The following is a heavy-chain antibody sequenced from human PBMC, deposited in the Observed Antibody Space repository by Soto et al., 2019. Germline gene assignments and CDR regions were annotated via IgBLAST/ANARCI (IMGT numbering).Heavy chain of an antibody. CDR3: ARLPKGSQVNS. D-gene: IGHD3-10*01. CDR2: ITSSGDSI. CDR1: GFRFSDYS. Sequence: GGSLRLSCAASGFRFSDYSMNWVRQAPGKGLEWVSYITSSGDSIYYADSVKGRFTVSRDNAKNSLFLHMNSLRDDDTAVYYCARLPKGSQVNSWGQGTLVTVSS. J-gene: IGHJ4*02. V-gene: IGHV3-48*02.